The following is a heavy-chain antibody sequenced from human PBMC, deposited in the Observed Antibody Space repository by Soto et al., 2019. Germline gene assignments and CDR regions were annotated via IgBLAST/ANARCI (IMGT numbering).Heavy chain of an antibody. Sequence: SETLSLTCTVSCGSISSYYWSWIRQPPGKGLEWIGYIYYSGSTNYNPSLKSRVTISVDTSKNQFSLKLSSVTAADTAVYYCARLPVAAFRYYFDYWGQGTLVTVSS. V-gene: IGHV4-59*01. J-gene: IGHJ4*02. CDR1: CGSISSYY. CDR2: IYYSGST. CDR3: ARLPVAAFRYYFDY. D-gene: IGHD6-19*01.